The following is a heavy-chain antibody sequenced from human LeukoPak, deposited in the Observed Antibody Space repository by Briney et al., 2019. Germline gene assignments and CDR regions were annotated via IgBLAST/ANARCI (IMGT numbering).Heavy chain of an antibody. CDR3: ASQTSAKGFDY. V-gene: IGHV3-7*05. CDR1: GFTFNNYW. CDR2: IKQDGSEK. J-gene: IGHJ4*02. Sequence: GGSLRLSCAVSGFTFNNYWMSWVRQAPGKGLEWVANIKQDGSEKYYVGSVRGRLTISRDNAKKSLYLQMNSLRAEDTAVYYCASQTSAKGFDYWGQGTLVTVSS. D-gene: IGHD2-2*01.